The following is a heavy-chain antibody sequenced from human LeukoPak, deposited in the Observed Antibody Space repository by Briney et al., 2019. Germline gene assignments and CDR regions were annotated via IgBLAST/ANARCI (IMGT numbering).Heavy chain of an antibody. J-gene: IGHJ4*02. CDR1: GFTFSTYG. Sequence: GGSLRLSCAASGFTFSTYGMHWVRQAPGKGLEWVAVIWHDGSNEYYADSVKGRFTISRDNPKNTLYMQLDSLRAEDTAVYYCTPGTGYSYGSLDYWGQGTLVTVSS. V-gene: IGHV3-33*01. CDR2: IWHDGSNE. CDR3: TPGTGYSYGSLDY. D-gene: IGHD5-18*01.